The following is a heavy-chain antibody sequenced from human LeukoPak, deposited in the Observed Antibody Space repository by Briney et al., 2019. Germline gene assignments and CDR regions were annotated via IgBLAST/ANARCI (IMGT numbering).Heavy chain of an antibody. J-gene: IGHJ3*02. V-gene: IGHV1-18*01. CDR1: GYTFTSYG. Sequence: GASVKVSCKASGYTFTSYGISWVRQAPGQGLEWMGWISAYNGNTNYAQKLQGRVTMTTDTSTSTAYMELRSLRSDDTAVYYCAREALVGPAASGAFDIWGQGTMVTVSS. D-gene: IGHD2-2*01. CDR3: AREALVGPAASGAFDI. CDR2: ISAYNGNT.